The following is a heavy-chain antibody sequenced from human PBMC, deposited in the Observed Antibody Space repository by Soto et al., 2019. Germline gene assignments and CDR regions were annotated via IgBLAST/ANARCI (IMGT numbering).Heavy chain of an antibody. Sequence: QVQVVQSGAEVKKPGASVKVSCKASGYTFTGYQMHWVRQAPGQGVEWMGWFKPNSGGTHYAQKFQGRVTLTGDTSISAAFVGLRSRPSDDTAVSFCARGRTIVSPGSRGQGALVRGSS. J-gene: IGHJ4*02. D-gene: IGHD1-1*01. CDR3: ARGRTIVSPGS. CDR2: FKPNSGGT. CDR1: GYTFTGYQ. V-gene: IGHV1-2*02.